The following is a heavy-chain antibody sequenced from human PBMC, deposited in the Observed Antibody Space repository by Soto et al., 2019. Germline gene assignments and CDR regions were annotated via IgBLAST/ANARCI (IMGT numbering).Heavy chain of an antibody. D-gene: IGHD6-19*01. CDR1: AFTFSSYA. Sequence: VQLLESGGDLVQPGGSLRLSCAASAFTFSSYAMSWVRQAPGKGLEWVAVISYDGSNKYYADSVKGRFTISRDNSKNTLYLQMNSLRAEDTAVYYCAREISSGWGIWGQGTMVTVSS. V-gene: IGHV3-30-3*01. CDR3: AREISSGWGI. J-gene: IGHJ3*02. CDR2: ISYDGSNK.